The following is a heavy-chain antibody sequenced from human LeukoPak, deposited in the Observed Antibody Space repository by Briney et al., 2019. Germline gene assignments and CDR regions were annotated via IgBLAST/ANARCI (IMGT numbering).Heavy chain of an antibody. V-gene: IGHV4-4*07. J-gene: IGHJ4*02. CDR2: IYTSGST. CDR1: GGSISSYY. CDR3: TRGQKYISGYTVTELGSGYFDY. Sequence: SETLSLTCTVSGGSISSYYWSWIRQPAGKGLEWIGRIYTSGSTNYNPSLKSRVTISVDTSKNHFSLTLSSVTAADTAVYYCTRGQKYISGYTVTELGSGYFDYWGQGTLVTVSS. D-gene: IGHD5-18*01.